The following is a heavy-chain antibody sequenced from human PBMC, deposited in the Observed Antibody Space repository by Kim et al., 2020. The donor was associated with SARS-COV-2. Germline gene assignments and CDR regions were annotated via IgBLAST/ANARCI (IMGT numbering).Heavy chain of an antibody. CDR3: ARPLVVGATRGRRYGMDV. Sequence: SETLSLTCAVYGGSFSGYYWSWIRQPPGKGLEWIGEINHSGSTNYNPSLKSRVTISVDTSKNQFSLKLSSVTAADTAVYYCARPLVVGATRGRRYGMDVWGQGTTVTVSS. J-gene: IGHJ6*02. V-gene: IGHV4-34*01. D-gene: IGHD1-26*01. CDR2: INHSGST. CDR1: GGSFSGYY.